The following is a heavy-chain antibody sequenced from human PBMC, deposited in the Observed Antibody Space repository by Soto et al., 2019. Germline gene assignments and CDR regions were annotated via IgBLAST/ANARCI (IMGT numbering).Heavy chain of an antibody. CDR3: AKDSLAVAGHYDY. Sequence: EVQLLESGGGLVQPGGSLRLSCVASGFTFSSYGMNWVRQAPGKGLEWVSAISGSGGSTYYADSVKGRFTISRDNSKNTLYLQMNSLRAEDTAVYYCAKDSLAVAGHYDYWGQGTLVTVSS. V-gene: IGHV3-23*01. CDR2: ISGSGGST. D-gene: IGHD6-19*01. J-gene: IGHJ4*02. CDR1: GFTFSSYG.